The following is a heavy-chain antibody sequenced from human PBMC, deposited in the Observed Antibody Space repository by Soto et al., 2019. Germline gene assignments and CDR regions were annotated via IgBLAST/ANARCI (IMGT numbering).Heavy chain of an antibody. V-gene: IGHV3-43*01. CDR2: ISWEGGSR. CDR3: AVGATSGYFSFFQY. CDR1: GFTFDDYT. D-gene: IGHD3-22*01. Sequence: EVQLVESGGVVVQPGGSLRLSCAASGFTFDDYTMHWVRQAPGKGLEWVSLISWEGGSRYYADSVQGRFTISRDNSKNSLYLQMNSLGTEDTALYYCAVGATSGYFSFFQYWGQGTLVTVSS. J-gene: IGHJ1*01.